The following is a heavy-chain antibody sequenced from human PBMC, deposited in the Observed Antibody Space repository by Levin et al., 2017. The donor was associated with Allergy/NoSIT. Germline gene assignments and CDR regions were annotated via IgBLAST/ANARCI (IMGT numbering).Heavy chain of an antibody. V-gene: IGHV3-23*01. J-gene: IGHJ3*02. CDR2: ISGSGGST. Sequence: PGESLKISCAASGFTFSSYAMSWVRQAPGKGLEWVSAISGSGGSTFYADSVKGRFTISRDNSKNTLYLQMNSLGAEDTAIYYCAKGALGAFDTWGQGTMVTVSS. CDR1: GFTFSSYA. CDR3: AKGALGAFDT.